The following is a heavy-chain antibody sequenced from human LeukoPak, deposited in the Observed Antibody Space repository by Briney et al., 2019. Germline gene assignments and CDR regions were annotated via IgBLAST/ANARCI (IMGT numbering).Heavy chain of an antibody. CDR3: ARDEGSYDYLWGSYRYNWFDP. CDR1: GVTFNTYA. CDR2: ISYDGSSK. Sequence: GGSLRLSCSASGVTFNTYAMHWVRQAPGKGLEWEALISYDGSSKYYADSVKGRFTISRDNSKNTLYLQVNSLRSEDTAVYYCARDEGSYDYLWGSYRYNWFDPWGQGTLVTVSS. D-gene: IGHD3-16*02. J-gene: IGHJ5*02. V-gene: IGHV3-30*04.